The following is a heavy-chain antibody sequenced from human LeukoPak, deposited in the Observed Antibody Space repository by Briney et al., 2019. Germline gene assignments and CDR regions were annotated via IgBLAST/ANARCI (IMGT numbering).Heavy chain of an antibody. CDR3: AREGYSSSWKGRPYYFDY. CDR2: ISAYNGNT. CDR1: GYTFTSYG. Sequence: ASVKVSCKASGYTFTSYGISWVRQAPGQGLEWMGWISAYNGNTNYAQKLQGRVTMTTDTSTSTAYMELRSLTSDDTAVYYCAREGYSSSWKGRPYYFDYWGQGTLVTVSS. V-gene: IGHV1-18*01. D-gene: IGHD6-13*01. J-gene: IGHJ4*02.